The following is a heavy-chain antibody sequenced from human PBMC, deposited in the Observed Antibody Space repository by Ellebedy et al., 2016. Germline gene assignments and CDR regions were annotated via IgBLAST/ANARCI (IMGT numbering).Heavy chain of an antibody. CDR3: ARPTPDWWRGEPGFDY. Sequence: GGSLRLSXAASGFTFDDYAMHWVRQAPGKGLEWVSGISWNSGSIGYADSVKGRFTISRDNAKNSLYLQMNSLRAEDTAVYYCARPTPDWWRGEPGFDYWGQGTLVTVSS. J-gene: IGHJ4*02. CDR2: ISWNSGSI. CDR1: GFTFDDYA. D-gene: IGHD2-8*02. V-gene: IGHV3-9*01.